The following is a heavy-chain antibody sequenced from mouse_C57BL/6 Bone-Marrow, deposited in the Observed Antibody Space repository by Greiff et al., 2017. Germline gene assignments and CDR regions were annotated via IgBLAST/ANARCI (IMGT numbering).Heavy chain of an antibody. V-gene: IGHV5-6*01. CDR2: ISSGGSYT. CDR1: GFTFSSYG. Sequence: EVQLVESGGDLVKPGGSLKLSCAASGFTFSSYGMSWVRQTPDKRLEWVATISSGGSYTYSPDSVKGRFTISRDNAKNTLYLQMSSLKSEDTAMYYYPKLLWLRRHKAYWGQGTLVTVSA. CDR3: PKLLWLRRHKAY. D-gene: IGHD2-2*01. J-gene: IGHJ3*01.